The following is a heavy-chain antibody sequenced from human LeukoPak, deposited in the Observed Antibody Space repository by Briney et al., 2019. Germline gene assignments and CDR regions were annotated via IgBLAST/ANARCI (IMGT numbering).Heavy chain of an antibody. CDR3: AKESLPHRGYYFDS. CDR2: ISEDGGAR. V-gene: IGHV3-23*01. CDR1: GFTFSAYA. Sequence: GGSLRLSCAASGFTFSAYAMSWVCQAPGKRLEWVSAISEDGGARLYADSVKGRFTISRDNSENTVSLQVNSLRAGDTAVYFCAKESLPHRGYYFDSWGRGTLITVSS. D-gene: IGHD3-22*01. J-gene: IGHJ4*02.